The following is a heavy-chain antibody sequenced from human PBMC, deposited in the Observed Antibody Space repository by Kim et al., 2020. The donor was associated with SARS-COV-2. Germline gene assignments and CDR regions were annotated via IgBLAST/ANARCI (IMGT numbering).Heavy chain of an antibody. CDR1: GYTFSNYY. CDR3: ARERRLDYDILTGFTKGGDYYYGMAV. Sequence: ASVKVSCKASGYTFSNYYMQWVRQAPGQGLEWMGIINPSGGSTSYAQKFQGRVTMTRDTSTSTVYMELSSLRSEDTAVYYCARERRLDYDILTGFTKGGDYYYGMAVWGQGTTVTVSS. D-gene: IGHD3-9*01. J-gene: IGHJ6*02. CDR2: INPSGGST. V-gene: IGHV1-46*01.